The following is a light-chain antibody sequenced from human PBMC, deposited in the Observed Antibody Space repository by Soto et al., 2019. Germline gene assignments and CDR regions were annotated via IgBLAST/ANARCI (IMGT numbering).Light chain of an antibody. Sequence: EIVLTQSPGTLSLSPGERATLSCRASQSVSNNSLAWFQQTPGQAPRLLIYDTSRRATGIPDRFSGSGAGTDFTLTISRLEPEDSAMYYCQQYGNSPRTFGQGTKVEIK. CDR1: QSVSNNS. CDR3: QQYGNSPRT. V-gene: IGKV3-20*01. CDR2: DTS. J-gene: IGKJ1*01.